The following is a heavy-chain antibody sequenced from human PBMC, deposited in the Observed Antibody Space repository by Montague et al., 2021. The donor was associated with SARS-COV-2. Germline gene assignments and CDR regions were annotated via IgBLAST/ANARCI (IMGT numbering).Heavy chain of an antibody. Sequence: SETRSLTCAVYGGSFSGYYWSWIRQPPGKGLEWIGEINHSGSTNYNPSLKSRVTISVDTSKNQFSLKLSSVTAADTAVYYCVEIVGAADYWGQGTLVTVSS. D-gene: IGHD1-26*01. V-gene: IGHV4-34*01. CDR1: GGSFSGYY. J-gene: IGHJ4*02. CDR2: INHSGST. CDR3: VEIVGAADY.